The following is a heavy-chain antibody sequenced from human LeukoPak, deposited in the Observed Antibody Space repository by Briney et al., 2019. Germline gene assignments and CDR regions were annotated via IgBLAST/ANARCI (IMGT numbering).Heavy chain of an antibody. D-gene: IGHD4-17*01. V-gene: IGHV1-69*05. CDR2: IIPIFGTA. CDR1: GGTFSSYA. CDR3: ARARRGDYDY. Sequence: SMKVACKAYGGTFSSYAISWVRQAPGQGLEWMGRIIPIFGTANYAQKFQGRVTITTDESTSTAYMELSSLRSEDTAVYYCARARRGDYDYWGQGTLVTVSS. J-gene: IGHJ4*02.